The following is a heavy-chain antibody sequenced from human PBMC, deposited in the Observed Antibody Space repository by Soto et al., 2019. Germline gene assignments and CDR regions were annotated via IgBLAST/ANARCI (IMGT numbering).Heavy chain of an antibody. V-gene: IGHV1-69*12. CDR1: GGTFSSYA. CDR2: IIPIFGTA. Sequence: QVQLVQSGAEVKKPGSSVKVSCKASGGTFSSYAISWVRQAPGQGLEWMGGIIPIFGTANYAQKFQGRVTITADESTSTAYMELSSLRSEDTAVYYCARADIVLVPAASSPRYYGMDVWGQGTTVTVSS. J-gene: IGHJ6*02. D-gene: IGHD2-2*01. CDR3: ARADIVLVPAASSPRYYGMDV.